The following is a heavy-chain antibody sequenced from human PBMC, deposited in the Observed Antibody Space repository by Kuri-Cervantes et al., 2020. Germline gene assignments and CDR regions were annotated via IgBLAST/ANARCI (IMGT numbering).Heavy chain of an antibody. CDR1: GFTFSSYS. V-gene: IGHV3-48*04. CDR2: ITPGGVST. Sequence: GGSLRLSCAASGFTFSSYSMNWVRQAPGKGLEWVSYITPGGVSTHYADSVKGRFTISRDDAKNSLYLQMNSLRAEDTALYYCARVLGSSSWYRFDYWGQGTLVTVSS. CDR3: ARVLGSSSWYRFDY. J-gene: IGHJ4*02. D-gene: IGHD6-13*01.